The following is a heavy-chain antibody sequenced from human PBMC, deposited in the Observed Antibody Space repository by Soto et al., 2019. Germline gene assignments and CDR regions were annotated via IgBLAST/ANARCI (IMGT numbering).Heavy chain of an antibody. D-gene: IGHD5-12*01. CDR3: ARGKMATSQGWKLYFDY. V-gene: IGHV4-31*03. J-gene: IGHJ4*02. CDR2: IYYSGST. Sequence: PSETLSLTCTVSGGSISISDHYWSWIRQHPGKGLEWIGYIYYSGSTYYNPSLESRITISVDTSKNQFSLKLSSVSAADTAVYYCARGKMATSQGWKLYFDYWGQGTLVTVSS. CDR1: GGSISISDHY.